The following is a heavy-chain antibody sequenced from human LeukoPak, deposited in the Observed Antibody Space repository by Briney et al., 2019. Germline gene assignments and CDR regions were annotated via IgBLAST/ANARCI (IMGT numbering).Heavy chain of an antibody. CDR3: ARENSGSYREFDY. Sequence: SETLSLTCTVSGGSISSYYWSWIRQPPGKGLEWIGRIYTSGRTNYNASLKSRVSMSVDTSKNQFSLKLSSVTAADTAVFYCARENSGSYREFDYWGQGTLVTVSS. CDR2: IYTSGRT. J-gene: IGHJ4*02. CDR1: GGSISSYY. D-gene: IGHD1-26*01. V-gene: IGHV4-4*07.